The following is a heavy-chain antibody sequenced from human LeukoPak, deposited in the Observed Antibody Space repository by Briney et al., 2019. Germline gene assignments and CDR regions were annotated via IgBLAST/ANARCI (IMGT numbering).Heavy chain of an antibody. V-gene: IGHV3-66*02. CDR3: ASRNWFDP. J-gene: IGHJ5*02. CDR2: IYSGGST. CDR1: VFTDSSNY. Sequence: GGSLSLSFAASVFTDSSNYMSGVRQARGKGLEWVSVIYSGGSTYYADSVKGRFTISRDNSKNTLYLQMNSLRAEDTAVYYCASRNWFDPWGQGTLVTVSS.